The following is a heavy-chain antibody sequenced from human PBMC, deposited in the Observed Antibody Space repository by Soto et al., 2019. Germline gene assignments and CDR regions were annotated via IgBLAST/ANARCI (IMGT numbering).Heavy chain of an antibody. V-gene: IGHV6-1*01. D-gene: IGHD6-19*01. J-gene: IGHJ6*02. CDR2: TYYRSKWYN. CDR1: GDSVSSNSAA. Sequence: PSETLSLTCAISGDSVSSNSAAWNWIRQSPSRGLEWLGRTYYRSKWYNDYAVSVKSRITINPDTSKNQFSLQLNSVTPEDTAVYYCARDEWLAYYYYYGMDVWGQGTTVTVSS. CDR3: ARDEWLAYYYYYGMDV.